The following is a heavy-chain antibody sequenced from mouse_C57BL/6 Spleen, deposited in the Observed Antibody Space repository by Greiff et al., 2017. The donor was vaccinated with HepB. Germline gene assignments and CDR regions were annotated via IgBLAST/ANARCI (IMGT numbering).Heavy chain of an antibody. Sequence: EVMLVESEGGLVQPGSSMKLSCTASGFTFSDYYMAWVRQVPEKGLEWVANINYDGSSTYYLDSLKSRFIIARDNAKNILYLQMSRLKSEDTATYYCARDRCYSNYDGAFDYWGQGTTLTVSS. D-gene: IGHD2-5*01. CDR3: ARDRCYSNYDGAFDY. CDR1: GFTFSDYY. V-gene: IGHV5-16*01. J-gene: IGHJ2*01. CDR2: INYDGSST.